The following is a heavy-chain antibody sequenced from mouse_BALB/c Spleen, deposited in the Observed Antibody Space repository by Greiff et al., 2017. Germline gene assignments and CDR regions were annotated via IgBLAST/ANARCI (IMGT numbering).Heavy chain of an antibody. V-gene: IGHV2-2*02. J-gene: IGHJ4*01. CDR2: IWSGGST. CDR3: ARKGITTDYYAMDY. Sequence: VKLVESGPGLVQPSQSLSITCTVSGFSLTSYGVHWVRQSPGKGLEWLGVIWSGGSTDYNAAFISRLSISKDNSKSQVFFKMNSLQANDTAIYYCARKGITTDYYAMDYWGQGTSVTVSS. CDR1: GFSLTSYG. D-gene: IGHD2-4*01.